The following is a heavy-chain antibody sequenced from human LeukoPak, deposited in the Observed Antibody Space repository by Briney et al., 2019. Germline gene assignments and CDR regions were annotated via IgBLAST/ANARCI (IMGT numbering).Heavy chain of an antibody. Sequence: PGGSLRLSCAASGFTFSDYYMSWIRQAPGKGPEWVSYISSSGSTIYYADSVKGRFTISRDNAKNSLYLQMNSLRAEDTAAYYCARDRRHLRGYFDLWGRGTLVTVSS. CDR2: ISSSGSTI. J-gene: IGHJ2*01. CDR3: ARDRRHLRGYFDL. CDR1: GFTFSDYY. V-gene: IGHV3-11*01.